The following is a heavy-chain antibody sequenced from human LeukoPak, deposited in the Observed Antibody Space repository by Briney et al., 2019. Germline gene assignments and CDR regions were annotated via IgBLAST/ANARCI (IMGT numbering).Heavy chain of an antibody. CDR3: ARDQFPGRWLQGGFDF. D-gene: IGHD5-24*01. Sequence: GGSLRLSCAASGFTFSSYAMHWVRQAPGKGLEYVSAISSNGGTTYYANSVKGRFTISRDNSKNTLHFQMGSLRAEDMAVYYCARDQFPGRWLQGGFDFWGQGTLVTVSS. CDR1: GFTFSSYA. J-gene: IGHJ4*02. V-gene: IGHV3-64*01. CDR2: ISSNGGTT.